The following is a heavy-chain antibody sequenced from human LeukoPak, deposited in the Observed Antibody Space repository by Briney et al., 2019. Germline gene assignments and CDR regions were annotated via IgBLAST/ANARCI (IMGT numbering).Heavy chain of an antibody. D-gene: IGHD3-22*01. CDR1: GYSFTSYW. Sequence: GESLKISCKGSGYSFTSYWIGWVRQMPGNGLEWMGIIYPGDSDTRYSPPFQGQVTIPADKSISTAYLPWSSLKASDTAMYYCARLPYYYDSSGYYYYYYGMDVWGQGTTVTVSS. J-gene: IGHJ6*02. CDR2: IYPGDSDT. CDR3: ARLPYYYDSSGYYYYYYGMDV. V-gene: IGHV5-51*01.